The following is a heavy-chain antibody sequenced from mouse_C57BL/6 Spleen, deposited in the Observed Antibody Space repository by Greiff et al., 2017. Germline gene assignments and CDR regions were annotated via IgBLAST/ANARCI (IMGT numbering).Heavy chain of an antibody. V-gene: IGHV1-26*01. J-gene: IGHJ4*01. D-gene: IGHD2-4*01. CDR2: INPNTGGT. CDR1: GYTFTDYY. Sequence: EVQLQQSGPELVKPGASVKISCKASGYTFTDYYMNWVKQSHGKSLEWIGDINPNTGGTSYNQKFKGKATLTVDKSSSTAYMELRSLTSEDAAVYYCSRGGLRQSMDYWGQGTSVTVSS. CDR3: SRGGLRQSMDY.